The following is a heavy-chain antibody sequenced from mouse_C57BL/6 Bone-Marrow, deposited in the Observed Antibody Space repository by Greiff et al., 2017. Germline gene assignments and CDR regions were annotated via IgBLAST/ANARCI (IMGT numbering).Heavy chain of an antibody. J-gene: IGHJ2*01. CDR1: GYTFTSYG. CDR2: IYPRSGNT. CDR3: ARLELDYDDFDY. Sequence: VQLQQSGAELARPGASVKLSCKASGYTFTSYGISWVKQRTGQGLEWIGEIYPRSGNTYYNEKFEGKATLTADKSSSTAYMELRSLTSEDSAVSFCARLELDYDDFDYWGQGTTLTVSS. V-gene: IGHV1-81*01. D-gene: IGHD2-4*01.